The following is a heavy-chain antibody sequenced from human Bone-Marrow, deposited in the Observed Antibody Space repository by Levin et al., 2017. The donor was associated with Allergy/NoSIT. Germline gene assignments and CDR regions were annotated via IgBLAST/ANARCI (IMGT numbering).Heavy chain of an antibody. V-gene: IGHV3-74*01. Sequence: GGSLRLSCAASGFTFSSYWMHWVRQAPGKGLVWVSRIKGDGSGTAYADSVKGRFTISRDNAKNTLYLQMNSLRAEDTAVYYCVGYSVGNSGSWNWGQGTLVTVSS. CDR2: IKGDGSGT. CDR1: GFTFSSYW. D-gene: IGHD6-13*01. CDR3: VGYSVGNSGSWN. J-gene: IGHJ1*01.